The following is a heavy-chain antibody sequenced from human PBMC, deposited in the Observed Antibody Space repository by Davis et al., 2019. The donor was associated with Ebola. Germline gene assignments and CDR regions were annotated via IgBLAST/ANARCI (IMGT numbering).Heavy chain of an antibody. J-gene: IGHJ5*02. Sequence: GGSLRLSCPASGFTASSNYMSWVRQAPGKGLEWVSVIYSGGSTYYADSVKGRFTISRDNSKNTLYLQMNSLRAEDTAVYYCARDITLRGPFDPWGQGTLVTVSS. D-gene: IGHD3-10*01. CDR2: IYSGGST. CDR3: ARDITLRGPFDP. CDR1: GFTASSNY. V-gene: IGHV3-66*01.